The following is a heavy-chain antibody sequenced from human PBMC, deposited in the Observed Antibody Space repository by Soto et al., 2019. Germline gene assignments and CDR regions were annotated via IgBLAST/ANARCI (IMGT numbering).Heavy chain of an antibody. Sequence: EVQLLESGGGLVQPGGSLRLSCAASGFTFSSYAMSWVRQAPGKGLEWVSAISGSGGSTYYADSVKGRFTISRDNSKNTLYLLVNSLRVEDTAVYYCAKSSGYSYGFFDYWGQGTLVTVSS. V-gene: IGHV3-23*01. CDR1: GFTFSSYA. D-gene: IGHD5-18*01. CDR2: ISGSGGST. J-gene: IGHJ4*02. CDR3: AKSSGYSYGFFDY.